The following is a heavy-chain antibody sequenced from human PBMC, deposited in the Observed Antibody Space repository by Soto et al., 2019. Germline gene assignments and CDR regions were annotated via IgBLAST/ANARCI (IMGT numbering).Heavy chain of an antibody. CDR3: ARLDCISTSCYLSWFDP. V-gene: IGHV1-8*01. CDR2: MNPNSGNT. D-gene: IGHD2-2*01. Sequence: ASVKVSCKASGYTFTSYDIDWVRQATGQGLEWMGWMNPNSGNTGYAQKFQGRVTMTRNTSISTAYIELSSLRSEDTAVYYCARLDCISTSCYLSWFDPWGQGTLVTVSS. J-gene: IGHJ5*02. CDR1: GYTFTSYD.